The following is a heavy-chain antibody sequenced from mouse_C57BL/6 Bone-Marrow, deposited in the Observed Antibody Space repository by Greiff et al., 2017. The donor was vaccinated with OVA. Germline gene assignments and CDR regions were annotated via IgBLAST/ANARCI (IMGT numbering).Heavy chain of an antibody. J-gene: IGHJ2*01. CDR1: GYTFTSYW. Sequence: VQLQQPGAELVKPGASVKMSCKASGYTFTSYWITWVKQRPGQGLEWIGDIYPGSGSTNYNEKFKSKATLTVDTSSSTADMQLSSLTSADSAVYYCAREGDDYDSFYYFDYWGQGTTLTVSS. CDR3: AREGDDYDSFYYFDY. CDR2: IYPGSGST. V-gene: IGHV1-55*01. D-gene: IGHD2-4*01.